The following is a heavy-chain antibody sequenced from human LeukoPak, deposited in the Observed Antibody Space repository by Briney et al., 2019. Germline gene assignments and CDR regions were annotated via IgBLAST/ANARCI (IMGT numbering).Heavy chain of an antibody. Sequence: GGSPRLSCAASGFTFSSYAMSWVRQAPGKGLEWVSAISGSGGSTYYADSVKGRFTISRDNSKNTLYLQMNSLRAEDTAVYYCAKIDSGYDYGDYWGQGTLVTVSS. J-gene: IGHJ4*02. CDR2: ISGSGGST. D-gene: IGHD5-12*01. CDR3: AKIDSGYDYGDY. CDR1: GFTFSSYA. V-gene: IGHV3-23*01.